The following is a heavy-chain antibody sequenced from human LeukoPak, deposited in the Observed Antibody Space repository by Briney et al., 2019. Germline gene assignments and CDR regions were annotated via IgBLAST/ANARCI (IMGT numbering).Heavy chain of an antibody. J-gene: IGHJ5*02. CDR3: TRLPPGAIGWFDP. CDR1: GFTFSGSA. CDR2: IRSKANNYAT. D-gene: IGHD2-2*01. V-gene: IGHV3-73*01. Sequence: GGSLRLSCTASGFTFSGSAMHWVRQASGKGLEWVGRIRSKANNYATAYAASVKGRFTISRDDSKNTACLQMNSLKTEDTAVYYCTRLPPGAIGWFDPWGQGTLVTVSS.